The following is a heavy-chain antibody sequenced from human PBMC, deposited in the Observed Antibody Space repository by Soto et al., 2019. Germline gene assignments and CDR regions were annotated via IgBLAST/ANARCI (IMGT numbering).Heavy chain of an antibody. J-gene: IGHJ6*02. D-gene: IGHD6-13*01. V-gene: IGHV4-34*01. Sequence: SETLSLTCAVYGGSFSGYYCSWIRQPPGKGLEWIGEINHSGSTNYNPSLKSRVTISVDTSKNQFSLKLSSVTAADTAVYYCARVRVAAAGTRYYYYYGMDVWGQGTTVTVSS. CDR2: INHSGST. CDR3: ARVRVAAAGTRYYYYYGMDV. CDR1: GGSFSGYY.